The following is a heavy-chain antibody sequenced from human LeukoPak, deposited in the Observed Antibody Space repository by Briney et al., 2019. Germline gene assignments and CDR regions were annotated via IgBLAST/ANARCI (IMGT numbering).Heavy chain of an antibody. V-gene: IGHV3-23*01. CDR3: AKDTYSTSPYYFDY. D-gene: IGHD1-26*01. CDR1: GFTFNNYA. J-gene: IGHJ4*02. CDR2: ISSGGST. Sequence: GGSLRLSCAAAGFTFNNYAMSWVRQAPGKGLKWVSGISSGGSTYYADSVKGRFTISRDNSKNTLYLQMNSLRAEDTAVYYCAKDTYSTSPYYFDYWGQGTLVTISS.